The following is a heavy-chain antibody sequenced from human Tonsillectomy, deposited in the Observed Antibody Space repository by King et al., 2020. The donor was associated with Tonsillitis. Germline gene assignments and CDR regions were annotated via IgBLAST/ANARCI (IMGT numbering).Heavy chain of an antibody. CDR3: ARDSLYPGRYIYGDE. V-gene: IGHV3-7*03. J-gene: IGHJ4*02. Sequence: VQLVESGGGLVQPGGSLRLSCAASGFTFRSSWMSWVRQAPGKGLDWLANMNQAVRALYYVYSVKGRFTISRDNAKNSLYLQLNSLRAEDTAVYYCARDSLYPGRYIYGDEWGKGTRGNVAA. CDR1: GFTFRSSW. CDR2: MNQAVRAL. D-gene: IGHD3-10*01.